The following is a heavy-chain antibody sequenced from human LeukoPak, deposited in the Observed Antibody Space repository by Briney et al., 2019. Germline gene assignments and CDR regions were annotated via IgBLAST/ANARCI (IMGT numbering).Heavy chain of an antibody. CDR1: GGSISSSSYY. V-gene: IGHV4-39*07. CDR2: IYYSGST. J-gene: IGHJ5*02. Sequence: SETLSLTCTVSGGSISSSSYYWGWIRQPPGKGLEWIGSIYYSGSTYYNPSLKSRVTISVDTSKNQFSLKLSSVTAADTAVYYCARDINWGSYWFDPWGQGTLVTVSS. D-gene: IGHD7-27*01. CDR3: ARDINWGSYWFDP.